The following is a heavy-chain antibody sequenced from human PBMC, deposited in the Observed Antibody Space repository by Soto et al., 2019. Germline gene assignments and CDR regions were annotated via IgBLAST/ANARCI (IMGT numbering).Heavy chain of an antibody. D-gene: IGHD1-7*01. Sequence: QVQLVESGGGVVQPGRSLRLSCAASGFTFINYGMHWVRQAPGKGLEWVAVIWYDGTNKYYADSVKGRFTISRDNSKNALYLKMTILRAEDKALYYCAREGSNSYYFDYWGQGTLVTVSS. CDR1: GFTFINYG. CDR2: IWYDGTNK. J-gene: IGHJ4*02. CDR3: AREGSNSYYFDY. V-gene: IGHV3-33*01.